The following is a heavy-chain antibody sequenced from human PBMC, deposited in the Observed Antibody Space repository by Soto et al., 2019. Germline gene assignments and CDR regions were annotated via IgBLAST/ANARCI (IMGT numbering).Heavy chain of an antibody. CDR2: IYYSGST. D-gene: IGHD3-10*01. J-gene: IGHJ4*02. V-gene: IGHV4-31*03. CDR1: GGSISSGGYY. Sequence: PPETLSLTCTVSGGSISSGGYYWSWIRQHPGKGLEWIGYIYYSGSTYYNPSLKSRVTISVDTSKNQFSLKLSSVTAADTAVYYCARQTYYYGSGSYGYGYYFDYWGQGTLVTVS. CDR3: ARQTYYYGSGSYGYGYYFDY.